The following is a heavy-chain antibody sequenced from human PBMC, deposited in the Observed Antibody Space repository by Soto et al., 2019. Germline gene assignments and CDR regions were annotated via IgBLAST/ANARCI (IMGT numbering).Heavy chain of an antibody. D-gene: IGHD4-17*01. CDR1: GFTFDDYA. CDR2: ISWNSGSI. Sequence: GGSLRLSCAASGFTFDDYAMHWVRQAPGKGLEWVSGISWNSGSIGYADSVKGRFTISRDNAKNSLYLQMNSLRAEDTALFYCAKEVDGDSSPNWYFDLGGRGTLVTVSS. J-gene: IGHJ2*01. CDR3: AKEVDGDSSPNWYFDL. V-gene: IGHV3-9*01.